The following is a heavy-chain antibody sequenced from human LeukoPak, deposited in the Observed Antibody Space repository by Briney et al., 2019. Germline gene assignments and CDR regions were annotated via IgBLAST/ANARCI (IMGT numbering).Heavy chain of an antibody. CDR3: AREAPSYGSGSYCLGY. V-gene: IGHV3-33*01. J-gene: IGHJ4*02. D-gene: IGHD3-10*01. CDR2: IWYDGSNK. Sequence: GGSLRLSCAASGFTFSSYGMHWVRQAPGKGLEWVAVIWYDGSNKYYADSVKGRFTISRDNSKNTLYLQMNSLRAEDTAVYYCAREAPSYGSGSYCLGYWGQGTLVTVSS. CDR1: GFTFSSYG.